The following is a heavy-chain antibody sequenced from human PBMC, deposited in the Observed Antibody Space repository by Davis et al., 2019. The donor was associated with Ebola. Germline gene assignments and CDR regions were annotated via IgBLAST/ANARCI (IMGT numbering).Heavy chain of an antibody. CDR1: GFTFTGYW. CDR2: INQYGNER. V-gene: IGHV3-7*01. CDR3: ARDGGDSGIRFDS. D-gene: IGHD3-10*01. Sequence: GESLKISCVASGFTFTGYWMGWVRQAPGTGLEWVANINQYGNERYYVDSVKGRFPISRDSAKNSLFLQMNNLRAEDTAVYYCARDGGDSGIRFDSWGQGTLVTVSS. J-gene: IGHJ4*02.